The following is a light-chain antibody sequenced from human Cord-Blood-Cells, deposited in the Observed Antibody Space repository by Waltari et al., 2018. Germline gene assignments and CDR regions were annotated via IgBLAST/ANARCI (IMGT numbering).Light chain of an antibody. CDR3: QQRSNWLYT. CDR1: QRLSSY. J-gene: IGKJ2*01. Sequence: EIVLTQSPATLSLSPGTRATLTCRASQRLSSYLAWYHQKPGQAPRLLIDDASNRATGIPARFSGSGSGTDFTLTISSLEPEDFAVYYCQQRSNWLYTFGQGTKLEIK. CDR2: DAS. V-gene: IGKV3-11*01.